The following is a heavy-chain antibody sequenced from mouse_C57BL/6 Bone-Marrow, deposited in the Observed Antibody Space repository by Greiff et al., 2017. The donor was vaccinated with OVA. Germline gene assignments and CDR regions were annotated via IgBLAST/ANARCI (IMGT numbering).Heavy chain of an antibody. V-gene: IGHV1-72*01. CDR2: IDPNSGGT. J-gene: IGHJ3*01. CDR3: ARAYYAYQAWFAY. CDR1: GYTFTSYW. Sequence: QVQLQQPGAELVKPGASVKLSCKASGYTFTSYWMHWVKQRPGRGLEWIGMIDPNSGGTKYNEKFKSKATLTVDKPSSTAYMQLSSLTSEDSAVYYCARAYYAYQAWFAYWGQGTLVTVSA. D-gene: IGHD1-1*02.